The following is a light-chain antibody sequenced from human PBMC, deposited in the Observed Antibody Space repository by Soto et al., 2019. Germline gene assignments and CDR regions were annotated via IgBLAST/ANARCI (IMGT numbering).Light chain of an antibody. CDR2: GAS. V-gene: IGKV3D-15*01. Sequence: EIVLTQSPGTLSLSPGEIATLSCRASQSVRNNYLAWYQQKPGQAPRLLIYGASNRATGIPDRFSGSGSGTEFSLTVSSLQSEDFAVYYCQQYNDWPWTFGQGTKVDIK. J-gene: IGKJ1*01. CDR3: QQYNDWPWT. CDR1: QSVRNN.